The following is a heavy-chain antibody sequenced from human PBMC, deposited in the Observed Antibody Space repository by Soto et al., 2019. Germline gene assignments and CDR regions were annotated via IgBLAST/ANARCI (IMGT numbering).Heavy chain of an antibody. CDR1: GYSFTSNW. CDR3: ARQIRESGGALDV. J-gene: IGHJ3*01. D-gene: IGHD3-10*01. Sequence: EVQLVQSGAEVKKPGESLKISCKASGYSFTSNWIGWVRQIPGKGLEWMGTFYPGDSDSRYSPSFQGQVTISVDKSISTAYLQWSSLKASDTAIYYCARQIRESGGALDVWGQGTMVTVSS. CDR2: FYPGDSDS. V-gene: IGHV5-51*01.